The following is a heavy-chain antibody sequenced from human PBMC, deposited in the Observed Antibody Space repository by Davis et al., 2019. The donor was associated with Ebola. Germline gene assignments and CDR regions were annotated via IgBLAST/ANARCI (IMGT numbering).Heavy chain of an antibody. CDR2: ISWDGGST. J-gene: IGHJ3*02. CDR3: AKDSLYYDFWSGNYGAFDI. D-gene: IGHD3-3*01. CDR1: GFTFDDYT. Sequence: GESLKISCAASGFTFDDYTMHWVRQAPGKGLESLSLISWDGGSTYYADSVKGRFTISRDNSKNSLYLQMNSLRTEDTALYYCAKDSLYYDFWSGNYGAFDIWGQGTMVTVSS. V-gene: IGHV3-43*01.